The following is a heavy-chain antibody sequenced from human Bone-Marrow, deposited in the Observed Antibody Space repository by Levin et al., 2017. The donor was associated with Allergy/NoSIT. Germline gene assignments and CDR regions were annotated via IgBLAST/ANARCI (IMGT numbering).Heavy chain of an antibody. J-gene: IGHJ4*02. D-gene: IGHD3-10*01. CDR1: GFSLSTYAVG. V-gene: IGHV2-5*02. CDR3: ARGRWQRGVTSCFDY. Sequence: SGPTLVKPTQTLTLTCTFSGFSLSTYAVGVGWIRQPPGKAPEWLALIYWDGDERYSPSLKSRVTITKDTSKKQVVLTLANVDPVDTGTYYCARGRWQRGVTSCFDYWGQGIQVTVSS. CDR2: IYWDGDE.